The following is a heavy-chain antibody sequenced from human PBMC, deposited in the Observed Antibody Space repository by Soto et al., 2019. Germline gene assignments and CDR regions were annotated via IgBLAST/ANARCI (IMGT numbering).Heavy chain of an antibody. CDR1: GGSISSNY. D-gene: IGHD6-13*01. CDR3: ARYRREAVAGYTLDN. V-gene: IGHV4-59*01. Sequence: SETLSLTCTVSGGSISSNYWTWIRQPPGKGLEWIGYVYNSGSTNYNPSLKSRVTTSEDTSKSQFSLKVNSMTAADTAVYHCARYRREAVAGYTLDNWGQGILVTVSS. CDR2: VYNSGST. J-gene: IGHJ4*02.